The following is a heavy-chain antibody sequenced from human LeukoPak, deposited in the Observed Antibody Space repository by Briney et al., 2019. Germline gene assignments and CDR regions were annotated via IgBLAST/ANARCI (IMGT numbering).Heavy chain of an antibody. J-gene: IGHJ6*02. CDR2: ISSSSSYI. CDR1: GFTFSSYS. V-gene: IGHV3-21*04. Sequence: GGSLRLSCAASGFTFSSYSMNWVRQAPGKGLEWVSSISSSSSYIYYADSVKGRFTIFRDNAKNSMYLQMNSLTIEDTALYYCSKDISAGGLDVWGPGTPVTVSS. CDR3: SKDISAGGLDV. D-gene: IGHD3-16*02.